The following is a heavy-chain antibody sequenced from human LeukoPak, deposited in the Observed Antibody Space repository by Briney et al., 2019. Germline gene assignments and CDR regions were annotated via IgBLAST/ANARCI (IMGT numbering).Heavy chain of an antibody. J-gene: IGHJ4*02. CDR1: GGSFSGYY. CDR3: ARRSITGTTVDN. CDR2: INHSGST. V-gene: IGHV4-34*01. Sequence: SETLSLTCAVYGGSFSGYYWSWIRQPPGKGLEWIGEINHSGSTNYNPSLKSRVTISVDTSKNQFSLKLSSVTAADTAVYYCARRSITGTTVDNWGQGTLVTVSS. D-gene: IGHD1-20*01.